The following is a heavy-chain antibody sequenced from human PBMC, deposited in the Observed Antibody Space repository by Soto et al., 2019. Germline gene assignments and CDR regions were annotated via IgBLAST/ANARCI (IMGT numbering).Heavy chain of an antibody. J-gene: IGHJ4*02. D-gene: IGHD2-21*02. V-gene: IGHV3-74*01. Sequence: EVQLVESGGGLVQPGGSLRLSCVASGFTFNYYWMHWVRQAPGKGLVWVSRIQSDGSSPDYVDSVKGRFTISRDNAKNTLYLQRNNLRAEDTAVYYGARGGDPDYWGQGTLVTVSS. CDR1: GFTFNYYW. CDR2: IQSDGSSP. CDR3: ARGGDPDY.